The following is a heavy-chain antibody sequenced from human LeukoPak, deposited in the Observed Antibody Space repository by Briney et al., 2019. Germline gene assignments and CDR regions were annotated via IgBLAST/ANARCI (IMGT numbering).Heavy chain of an antibody. CDR1: GGSINSSSYY. CDR2: IYYSGST. J-gene: IGHJ5*02. CDR3: ARPQTSGSGWSSHWFDP. V-gene: IGHV4-39*01. D-gene: IGHD6-19*01. Sequence: SETLSLTCTVSGGSINSSSYYWGWIRQPPGKGLEWIGSIYYSGSTYYNPSLKSRVTISVDTSKNQFSLKLSSVTAADTAVYYCARPQTSGSGWSSHWFDPWGQGTLVTVSS.